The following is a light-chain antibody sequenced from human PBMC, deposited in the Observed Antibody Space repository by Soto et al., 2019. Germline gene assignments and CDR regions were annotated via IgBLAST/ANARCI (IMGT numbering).Light chain of an antibody. V-gene: IGKV1-27*01. CDR3: QKYTNVPT. J-gene: IGKJ4*01. Sequence: DIQMTQSPSSLSASVGDRVTITCRASQGISNYLAWYQQIPGKVPKLLISAASTLQSGVPSRFSGSGSGTDCTLTISSLQPEDVATYYCQKYTNVPTFGGGTKVESK. CDR1: QGISNY. CDR2: AAS.